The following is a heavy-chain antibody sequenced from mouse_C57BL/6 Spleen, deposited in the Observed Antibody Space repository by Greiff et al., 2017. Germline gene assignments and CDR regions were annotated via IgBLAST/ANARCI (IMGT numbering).Heavy chain of an antibody. CDR2: IWSDGST. CDR3: ARQKFTTVAPAMDY. Sequence: VKVVESGPGLVAPSQSLSITCTVSGFSLTSYGVHWVRQPPGKGLEWLVVIWSDGSTTYNSALKSRLSISKDNSKSQVFLKMNSLQTDDTAMYYCARQKFTTVAPAMDYWGQGTSVTVSS. J-gene: IGHJ4*01. CDR1: GFSLTSYG. D-gene: IGHD1-1*01. V-gene: IGHV2-6-1*01.